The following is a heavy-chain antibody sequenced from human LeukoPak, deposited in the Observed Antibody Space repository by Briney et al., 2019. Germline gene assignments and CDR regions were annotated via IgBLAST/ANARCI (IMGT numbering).Heavy chain of an antibody. J-gene: IGHJ4*02. Sequence: GGSLRLSCAASGFPFSVAWMHWFRHVPGKGLMWVSRITTDETTTYADSVRGRFSISRDNAKNTVYLQMNSLRVEDTAVYYCAKDWFATTDYWGQGILVTVSS. D-gene: IGHD1/OR15-1a*01. V-gene: IGHV3-74*03. CDR3: AKDWFATTDY. CDR2: ITTDETT. CDR1: GFPFSVAW.